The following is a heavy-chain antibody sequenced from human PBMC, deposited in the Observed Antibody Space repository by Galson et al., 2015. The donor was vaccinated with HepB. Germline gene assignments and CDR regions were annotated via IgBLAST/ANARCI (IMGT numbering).Heavy chain of an antibody. D-gene: IGHD2-2*01. CDR2: IYHSGST. Sequence: TLSLTCAVSGGSISSGGYSWSWIRQPPGKGLEWIGYIYHSGSTYYNPSLKSRVTISVDRSKNQFSLKLSSVTAADTAVYYCARGGASRYCSSTSCDNYFDYWGQGTLVTVSS. CDR3: ARGGASRYCSSTSCDNYFDY. V-gene: IGHV4-30-2*01. CDR1: GGSISSGGYS. J-gene: IGHJ4*02.